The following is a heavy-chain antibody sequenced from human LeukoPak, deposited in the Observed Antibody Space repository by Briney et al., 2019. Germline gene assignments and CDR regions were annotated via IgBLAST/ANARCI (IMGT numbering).Heavy chain of an antibody. CDR3: VRNNHANGWYGYLDF. CDR2: INWDGSYT. CDR1: GFTFDDHA. D-gene: IGHD6-19*01. J-gene: IGHJ4*02. Sequence: GGSLRLSCAASGFTFDDHAMHWVRQAPGKGLEWVSLINWDGSYTYYADSVKGRFTISRDNNKNSLHPQMNRLSPEDTALYYCVRNNHANGWYGYLDFGGGETLASVS. V-gene: IGHV3-43D*03.